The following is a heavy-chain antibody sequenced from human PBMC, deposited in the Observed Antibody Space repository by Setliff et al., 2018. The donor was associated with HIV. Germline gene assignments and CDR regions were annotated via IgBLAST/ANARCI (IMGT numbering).Heavy chain of an antibody. J-gene: IGHJ4*02. CDR1: GYSISSGYY. CDR3: ARRGAYGYDYFDY. CDR2: IFHSGST. V-gene: IGHV4-38-2*01. Sequence: SETLSLTCAVSGYSISSGYYWGWIRQPPGKGLEWIGSIFHSGSTYYNPSLQSRVTISIDTSKNQFSLKLTSVTAADTAVYYCARRGAYGYDYFDYWGPGILVTVSS. D-gene: IGHD5-12*01.